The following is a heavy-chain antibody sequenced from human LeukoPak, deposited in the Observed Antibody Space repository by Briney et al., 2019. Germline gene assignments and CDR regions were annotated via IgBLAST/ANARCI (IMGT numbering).Heavy chain of an antibody. J-gene: IGHJ4*02. CDR2: INHSGST. V-gene: IGHV4-34*01. Sequence: PSETLSLTCAVYGESFGGYYWTWIRQPPGKGLEWIGQINHSGSTNYNPSLKSRVTISVATSKNQFSLNLNSVTAADTAVYYCARRGSTGTTTVDYWGQGTLVTVSS. CDR3: ARRGSTGTTTVDY. CDR1: GESFGGYY. D-gene: IGHD1-1*01.